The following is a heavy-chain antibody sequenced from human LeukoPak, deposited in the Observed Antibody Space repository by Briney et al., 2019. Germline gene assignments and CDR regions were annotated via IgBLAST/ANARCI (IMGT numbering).Heavy chain of an antibody. CDR2: INTNTGNP. CDR1: GYTFTSYA. J-gene: IGHJ4*02. V-gene: IGHV7-4-1*02. CDR3: ARRRSRDGYSSPVMGY. Sequence: ASVKVSCKASGYTFTSYAMNWVRQAPGQWLEWMGWINTNTGNPTYAQGFTGRFVFSLDPSVSTAYLQISSLKAEDTAVYYCARRRSRDGYSSPVMGYWGQGTLVTVSS. D-gene: IGHD5-24*01.